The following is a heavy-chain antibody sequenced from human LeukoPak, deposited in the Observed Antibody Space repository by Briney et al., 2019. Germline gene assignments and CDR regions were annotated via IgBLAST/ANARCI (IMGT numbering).Heavy chain of an antibody. V-gene: IGHV4-39*07. D-gene: IGHD3-10*01. Sequence: SETLSLTCTVSGGSISTSNYYWGWVRQPPGRGLEWIGSIYYSGSTYYNPSLKSRVTISVDTSKNQFSLKLSSVTAADTAVYYCAHYPYGLLGEYFQHWGQGTLVTVSS. CDR1: GGSISTSNYY. CDR2: IYYSGST. J-gene: IGHJ1*01. CDR3: AHYPYGLLGEYFQH.